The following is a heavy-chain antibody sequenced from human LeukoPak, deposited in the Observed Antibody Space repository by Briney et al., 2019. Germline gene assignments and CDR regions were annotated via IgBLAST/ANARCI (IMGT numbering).Heavy chain of an antibody. CDR2: ISSSSSYI. CDR3: ARVWFGELFSDAFDI. V-gene: IGHV3-21*04. D-gene: IGHD3-10*01. CDR1: GFSFSSYE. J-gene: IGHJ3*02. Sequence: GGSLRLSCAASGFSFSSYEMNWVRQAPGKGLEWVSSISSSSSYIHYADSVKGRFTISRDNAKNSLYLQMNSLRAEDTALYHCARVWFGELFSDAFDIWGQGTMVTVSS.